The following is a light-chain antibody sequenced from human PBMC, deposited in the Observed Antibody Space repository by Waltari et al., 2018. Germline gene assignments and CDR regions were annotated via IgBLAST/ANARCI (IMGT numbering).Light chain of an antibody. V-gene: IGLV1-44*01. CDR3: ASWDDSLNGHWV. CDR1: ASNIGGNL. Sequence: SVLTQPPSASGTPGQRVTISCSGSASNIGGNLVNWYQQLPGKAPKPLIYRSDQRPSVVPYRFSGSKTGTSASLAISGLQSDDEADYFCASWDDSLNGHWVFGGGTKVTVL. CDR2: RSD. J-gene: IGLJ3*02.